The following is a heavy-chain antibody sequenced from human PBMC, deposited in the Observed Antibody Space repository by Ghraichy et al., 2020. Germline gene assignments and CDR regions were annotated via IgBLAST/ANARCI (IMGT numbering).Heavy chain of an antibody. V-gene: IGHV1-69*13. Sequence: SVKVSCKASGGTFSSYAISWVRQAPGQGLEWMGGIIPIFGTANYAQKFQGRVTITADESTSTAYMELSSLRSEDTAVYYCARGARPRGGYVGYYYYGMDVWGQGTTVTVSS. CDR1: GGTFSSYA. J-gene: IGHJ6*02. CDR2: IIPIFGTA. D-gene: IGHD5-12*01. CDR3: ARGARPRGGYVGYYYYGMDV.